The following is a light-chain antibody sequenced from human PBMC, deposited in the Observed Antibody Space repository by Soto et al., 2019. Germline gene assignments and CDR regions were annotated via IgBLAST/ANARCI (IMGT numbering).Light chain of an antibody. CDR1: SSNIGAGCD. V-gene: IGLV1-40*01. CDR2: ANN. J-gene: IGLJ2*01. CDR3: QSYDSSLSVV. Sequence: QSVLTQPPSVSGAPGQRVTISCSGSSSNIGAGCDVHWYQQLPGTAPKLLIYANNNRPSGVPDRLSGSKSGTSASLAITGLQAEDEADYYCQSYDSSLSVVFGGGTKLTVL.